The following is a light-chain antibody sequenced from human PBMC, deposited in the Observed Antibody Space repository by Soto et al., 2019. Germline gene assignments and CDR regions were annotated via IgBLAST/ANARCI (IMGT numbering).Light chain of an antibody. Sequence: DIVMTQSPDSLAVSLGERATLNCKSSQTVLSNSNNKNYLAWYQQKPGQPPRPLLYWASTRESGVPDRFSGSGSGTDFTLTISSLQAEDVAVYSCQQYYSLPQSFGQGTKLEIK. V-gene: IGKV4-1*01. CDR2: WAS. CDR3: QQYYSLPQS. CDR1: QTVLSNSNNKNY. J-gene: IGKJ2*03.